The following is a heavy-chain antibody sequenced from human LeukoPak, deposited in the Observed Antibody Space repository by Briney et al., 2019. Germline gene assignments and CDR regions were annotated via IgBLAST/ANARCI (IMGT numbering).Heavy chain of an antibody. CDR3: ARPFAGYCSGGSCYHFDP. J-gene: IGHJ5*02. CDR2: INHSGST. V-gene: IGHV4-34*01. Sequence: SETLSLTCAVYGGSFSGYYWSWIRQTPGKGLEWIGEINHSGSTNYNPSLKSRVTISVDTSKNQFSLKLSSVTAADTAVYYCARPFAGYCSGGSCYHFDPWGQGTLVTVSS. CDR1: GGSFSGYY. D-gene: IGHD2-15*01.